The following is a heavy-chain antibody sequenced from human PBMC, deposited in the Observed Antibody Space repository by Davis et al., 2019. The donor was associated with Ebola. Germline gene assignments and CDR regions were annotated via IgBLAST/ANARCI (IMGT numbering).Heavy chain of an antibody. CDR2: IKQDGSEK. Sequence: PGGSLRLSCAASGFTFSSYWMSWVRQAPGKGLEWVANIKQDGSEKYYVDSVKGRFTISRDNAKNSLSLQMNSLRDEDTAVFYCARGRTVTNYVDYWGPGILVTVSS. CDR1: GFTFSSYW. V-gene: IGHV3-7*01. D-gene: IGHD4-17*01. J-gene: IGHJ4*02. CDR3: ARGRTVTNYVDY.